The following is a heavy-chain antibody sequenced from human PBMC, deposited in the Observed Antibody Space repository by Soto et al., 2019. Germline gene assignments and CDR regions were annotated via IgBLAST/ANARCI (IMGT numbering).Heavy chain of an antibody. CDR3: ARDTYYKYGMDG. D-gene: IGHD3-22*01. J-gene: IGHJ6*02. V-gene: IGHV4-30-4*01. Sequence: SETLSLTCTVSGGSISSCDYYWSWIRQPPGKGLEWIGYIYYSGSTYYNPSLKSRVTISVDTSKNQFSLKLSSVTAADTAVYYCARDTYYKYGMDGWGQGTTVTVSS. CDR2: IYYSGST. CDR1: GGSISSCDYY.